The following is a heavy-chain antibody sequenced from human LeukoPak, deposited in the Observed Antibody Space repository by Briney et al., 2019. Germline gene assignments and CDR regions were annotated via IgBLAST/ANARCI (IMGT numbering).Heavy chain of an antibody. D-gene: IGHD5-24*01. CDR2: TYYSGSA. J-gene: IGHJ4*02. CDR3: ARGGSRDGYNRPLDY. V-gene: IGHV4-59*01. CDR1: GGSISSYY. Sequence: PSETLSLTCAVSGGSISSYYWSWIRQPPGKGLEWLGYTYYSGSANYSPSLKSRVTMSVDTSKNQFSLRLNSVTAADTAVYYCARGGSRDGYNRPLDYWGQGTLVTVSS.